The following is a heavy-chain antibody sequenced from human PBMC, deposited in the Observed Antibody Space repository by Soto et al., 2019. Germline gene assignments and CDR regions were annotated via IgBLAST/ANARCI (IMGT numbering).Heavy chain of an antibody. D-gene: IGHD6-13*01. CDR1: GFTFSSYG. J-gene: IGHJ6*02. CDR2: IWYDGSNK. V-gene: IGHV3-33*06. CDR3: AKGPYSSSWNYYYGMDV. Sequence: PGGSLRLSCAASGFTFSSYGMHWVRQAPGKGLEWVAVIWYDGSNKYYADSVKGRFTISRDNSKNTLYLQMNGLRAEDTAVYYCAKGPYSSSWNYYYGMDVWGQGTTVTVSS.